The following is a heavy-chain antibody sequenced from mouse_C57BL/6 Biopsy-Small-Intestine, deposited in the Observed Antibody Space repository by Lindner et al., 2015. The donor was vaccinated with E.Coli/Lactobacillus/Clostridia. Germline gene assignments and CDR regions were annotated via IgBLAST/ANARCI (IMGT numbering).Heavy chain of an antibody. CDR2: INPSNGGT. V-gene: IGHV1S16*01. Sequence: VQLQESGAELVKPGASVKLSCKASGYTFTSYWIHWVNQRPGQGLEWIGEINPSNGGTNYNEKFKSKATLTVDRSSSTAYMQLSSLTSEDSAVYYCTISAYYSNYGDYWGQGTTLTVSS. CDR3: TISAYYSNYGDY. D-gene: IGHD2-5*01. CDR1: GYTFTSYW. J-gene: IGHJ2*01.